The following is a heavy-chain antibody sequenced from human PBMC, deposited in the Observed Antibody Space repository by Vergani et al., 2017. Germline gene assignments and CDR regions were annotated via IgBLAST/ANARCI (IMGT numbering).Heavy chain of an antibody. Sequence: EVQLVESGGGLVQPGGSLRLSCAASGFTFSSYSMNWVRQAPGKGLEWVSYISSSSSTIYYADSVKGRFTISRDNAKNSLYLQMNSLRDEDTAVYYCARDEPLAPRRGVLWFDHWGKGTLVTVSS. J-gene: IGHJ5*02. V-gene: IGHV3-48*02. CDR2: ISSSSSTI. CDR1: GFTFSSYS. CDR3: ARDEPLAPRRGVLWFDH. D-gene: IGHD2-8*02.